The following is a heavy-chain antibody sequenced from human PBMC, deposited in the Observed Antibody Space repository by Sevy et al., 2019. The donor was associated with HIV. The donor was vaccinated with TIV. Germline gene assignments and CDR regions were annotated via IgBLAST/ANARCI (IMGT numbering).Heavy chain of an antibody. CDR2: IIPIFGTA. Sequence: ASVKVSCKASGGTFSSYAISWVRQAPGQGLEWMGGIIPIFGTANYAQKFQGRVTITADKSTSPDYMELSSLGSEDTAVYYCARVSGGTVGYMDVWGKGTTVTVSS. J-gene: IGHJ6*03. D-gene: IGHD2-15*01. V-gene: IGHV1-69*06. CDR1: GGTFSSYA. CDR3: ARVSGGTVGYMDV.